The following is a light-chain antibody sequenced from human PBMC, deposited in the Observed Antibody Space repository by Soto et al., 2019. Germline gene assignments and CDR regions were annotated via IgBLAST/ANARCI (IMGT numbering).Light chain of an antibody. CDR3: SSYAGYDNLL. J-gene: IGLJ1*01. V-gene: IGLV2-11*01. CDR1: SSDVGGYNY. CDR2: DVT. Sequence: QSALTQPRSVSGSPGQSVTISCTGTSSDVGGYNYVSWYQHHPGQVPKLMIYDVTKRPSGVPDRFSGSKSGNTASLTISGLQAEDEADYYCSSYAGYDNLLFGSGTKLTVL.